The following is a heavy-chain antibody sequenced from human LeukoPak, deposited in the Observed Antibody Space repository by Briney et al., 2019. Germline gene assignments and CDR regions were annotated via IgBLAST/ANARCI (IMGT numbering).Heavy chain of an antibody. CDR3: AKVGTTYAMNYCDY. D-gene: IGHD5-12*01. CDR1: GFNFNSYA. CDR2: LSASGGSI. J-gene: IGHJ4*02. Sequence: GGSLRLSCAASGFNFNSYAMSWVRQPPGMGLEWVSSLSASGGSIYYAESVKGRFTISRDNSKNTLYLQMSSLIAEDTAVYYCAKVGTTYAMNYCDYWGQGILVTVSS. V-gene: IGHV3-23*01.